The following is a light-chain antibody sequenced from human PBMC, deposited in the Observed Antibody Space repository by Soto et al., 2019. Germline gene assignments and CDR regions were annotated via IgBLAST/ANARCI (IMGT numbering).Light chain of an antibody. V-gene: IGLV2-14*01. CDR3: SSYTSSSTPV. CDR1: NTDVGGHHY. CDR2: EVS. J-gene: IGLJ2*01. Sequence: QSALTQPASVSGSPGQSISISCTGTNTDVGGHHYVSWYQQHPGKAPKLVIYEVSNRPSGVSNRFSGSKSGNTASLTISGLQAEDEADYYCSSYTSSSTPVFGGGTKVTVL.